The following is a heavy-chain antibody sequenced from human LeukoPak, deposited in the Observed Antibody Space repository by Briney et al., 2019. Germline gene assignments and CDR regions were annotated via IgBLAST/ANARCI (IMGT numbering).Heavy chain of an antibody. V-gene: IGHV3-48*01. Sequence: GGSLRLSCAASGFTFSSYSMNSVRQAPGKGLEWVSYIISSSSTTYSADSVKDRFTISRDNAKNSLYLQMNSLRAEDTAVYYCARDGSYSSGWYGFDFDYWGQGTLVTVSS. CDR2: IISSSSTT. CDR3: ARDGSYSSGWYGFDFDY. CDR1: GFTFSSYS. J-gene: IGHJ4*02. D-gene: IGHD6-19*01.